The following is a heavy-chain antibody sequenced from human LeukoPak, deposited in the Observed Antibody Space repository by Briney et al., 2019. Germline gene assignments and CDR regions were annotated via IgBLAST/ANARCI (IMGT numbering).Heavy chain of an antibody. V-gene: IGHV3-21*01. CDR1: GFTFSSYS. CDR3: ASDLGYCTNGVCRNYYYYGMDV. Sequence: PGGSLRLSCAASGFTFSSYSMNWVRQAPGKGLEWVSSISSSSSYIYYADSVKGRFTTSRDNAKNSLYLQMNSLRAEDTAVYYCASDLGYCTNGVCRNYYYYGMDVWGQGTTVTVSS. D-gene: IGHD2-8*01. J-gene: IGHJ6*02. CDR2: ISSSSSYI.